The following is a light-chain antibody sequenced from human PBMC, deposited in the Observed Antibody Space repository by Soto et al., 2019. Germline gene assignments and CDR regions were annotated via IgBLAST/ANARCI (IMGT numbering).Light chain of an antibody. CDR2: DAS. J-gene: IGKJ1*01. V-gene: IGKV1-5*01. CDR1: QRISGW. Sequence: DIQMTQCPSTMSSSVGDTVTITCWTSQRISGWLAWHQQKPGKAPKLLIYDASSLESGVPSRFSGSGSGTEFTLTISSLQPDDFATYYCQQFNSYSPGAFGQGTKVDIK. CDR3: QQFNSYSPGA.